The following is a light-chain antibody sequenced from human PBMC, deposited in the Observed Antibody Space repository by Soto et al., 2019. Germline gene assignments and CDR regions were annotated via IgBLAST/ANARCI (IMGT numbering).Light chain of an antibody. J-gene: IGLJ1*01. CDR2: SNN. CDR1: SSKNGSNT. CDR3: AAWDDSLNGYV. Sequence: QSVLTQPPSASGTPGQRVTISCSGSSSKNGSNTVNWYQQLPGTAPKLLLYSNNQRPSGVPDRFSGSKSGPSASLAISGLQSEDEADYYCAAWDDSLNGYVFGTGTKVTVL. V-gene: IGLV1-44*01.